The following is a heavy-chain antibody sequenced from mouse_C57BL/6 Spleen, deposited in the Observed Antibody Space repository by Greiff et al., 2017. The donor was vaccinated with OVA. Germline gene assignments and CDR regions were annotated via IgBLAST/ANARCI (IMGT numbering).Heavy chain of an antibody. J-gene: IGHJ4*01. CDR1: GFNITDYY. CDR2: IDPEDGDT. D-gene: IGHD2-4*01. CDR3: TKTLPDYDDAMDY. Sequence: EVQLQQSGAELVRPGASVKLSCTASGFNITDYYMHWVKQRPEQGLEWIGMIDPEDGDTDYAPKFKGKATLTADTSSNTAYLQLSSLTSEDTAVYYGTKTLPDYDDAMDYWGQGTSVTVSS. V-gene: IGHV14-1*01.